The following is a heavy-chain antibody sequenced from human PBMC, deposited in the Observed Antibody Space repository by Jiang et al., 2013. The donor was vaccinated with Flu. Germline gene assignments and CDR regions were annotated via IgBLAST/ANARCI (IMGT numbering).Heavy chain of an antibody. Sequence: GVVQPGRSLRLSCAASGFTFSSYGMHWVRQAPGKGLEWVAVIWYDGSNKYYADSVKGRFTISRDNSKNTLYLQMNSLRAEDTAVYYCAREFTPIAVAESAFDIWGQGTMVTVSS. CDR3: AREFTPIAVAESAFDI. CDR2: IWYDGSNK. V-gene: IGHV3-33*01. J-gene: IGHJ3*02. CDR1: GFTFSSYG. D-gene: IGHD6-19*01.